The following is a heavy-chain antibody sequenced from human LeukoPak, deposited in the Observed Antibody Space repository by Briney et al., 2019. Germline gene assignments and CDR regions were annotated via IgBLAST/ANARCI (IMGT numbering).Heavy chain of an antibody. CDR2: ISAYNGNT. CDR3: ARVQLGILTGHLAFDI. Sequence: ASVTVSCKASGYTFTSYGISWVRQAPGQGLEWMGWISAYNGNTNYAQKLQGRVTMTTDTSTSTAYMELRSLRSDDTAVYYCARVQLGILTGHLAFDIWGQGTMDTLPS. CDR1: GYTFTSYG. J-gene: IGHJ3*02. D-gene: IGHD3-9*01. V-gene: IGHV1-18*01.